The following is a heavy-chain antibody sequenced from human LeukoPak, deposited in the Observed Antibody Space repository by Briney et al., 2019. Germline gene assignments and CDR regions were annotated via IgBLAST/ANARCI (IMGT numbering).Heavy chain of an antibody. CDR2: ISSGSSYI. J-gene: IGHJ3*02. D-gene: IGHD4-23*01. CDR1: GFPFSSYS. CDR3: VRGGREPTVEDTLDI. Sequence: GGSRTLSCAASGFPFSSYSMNWVRQAPGKGLEWVSSISSGSSYIFYADSVKGRFTISRDNAWNSLYLQMNSLRVEDTAVYSCVRGGREPTVEDTLDIWGQGAMVTVSS. V-gene: IGHV3-21*06.